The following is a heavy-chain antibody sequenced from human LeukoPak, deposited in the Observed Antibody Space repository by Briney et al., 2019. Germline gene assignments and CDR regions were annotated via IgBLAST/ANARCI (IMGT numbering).Heavy chain of an antibody. Sequence: GGSLRLSCAASGFTFSSYNMNWVRQAPGKGLEWVSSISSSSSYIYYADSVKGRFTISRDNAKNSLYLQMNSLRAEDTAVYYCARDLYSGSLIFDYWGQGTLVTVSS. CDR1: GFTFSSYN. CDR3: ARDLYSGSLIFDY. V-gene: IGHV3-21*01. J-gene: IGHJ4*02. CDR2: ISSSSSYI. D-gene: IGHD1-26*01.